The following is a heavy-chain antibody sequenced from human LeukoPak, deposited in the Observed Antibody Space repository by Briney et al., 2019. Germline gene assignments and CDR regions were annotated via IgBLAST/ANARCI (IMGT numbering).Heavy chain of an antibody. V-gene: IGHV3-74*01. CDR3: ARGGNYDFWSGYSHSRKAANYYYMDV. CDR2: INSDGSST. J-gene: IGHJ6*03. CDR1: VYTFTSYC. Sequence: ASVKVSFKASVYTFTSYCMHWVRQAPGKGLVWVSRINSDGSSTSYADPVKGRFTISRDNAKNKQYLQMNSPIADATAVYCCARGGNYDFWSGYSHSRKAANYYYMDVWGKGTTVTVSS. D-gene: IGHD3-3*01.